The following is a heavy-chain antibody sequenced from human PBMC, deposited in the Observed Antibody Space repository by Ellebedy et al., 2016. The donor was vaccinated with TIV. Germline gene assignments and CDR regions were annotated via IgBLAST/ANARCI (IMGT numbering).Heavy chain of an antibody. CDR3: ARDKIVGATYFDY. Sequence: GGSLRLXXAASGFTFSNYWMSWVRQAPGKGLEWVANIKQDGSEKHYVDSVKGRFTISRDNAKSSLYLQMNSLRAEDTAVYYCARDKIVGATYFDYWGQGTLVTVSS. J-gene: IGHJ4*02. CDR2: IKQDGSEK. D-gene: IGHD1-26*01. CDR1: GFTFSNYW. V-gene: IGHV3-7*01.